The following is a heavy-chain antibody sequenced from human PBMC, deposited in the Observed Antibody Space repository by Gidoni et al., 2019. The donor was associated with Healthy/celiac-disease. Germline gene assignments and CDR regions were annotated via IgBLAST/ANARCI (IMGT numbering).Heavy chain of an antibody. D-gene: IGHD3-22*01. CDR3: ARDPTYYDSSGSALYYGMDV. CDR1: GGTFSTYA. V-gene: IGHV1-69*01. Sequence: QVQLVQSGAEVKKPGSSVKVSCKASGGTFSTYAISWVRQAPGQGLEWMGGIIPIFGTANYAQKFQGRVTITADESTSTAYMELSSLRSEDTAVYYCARDPTYYDSSGSALYYGMDVWGQGTTVTVSS. CDR2: IIPIFGTA. J-gene: IGHJ6*02.